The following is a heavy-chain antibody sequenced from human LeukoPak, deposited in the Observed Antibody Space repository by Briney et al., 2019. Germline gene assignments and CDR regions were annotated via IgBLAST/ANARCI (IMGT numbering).Heavy chain of an antibody. CDR2: IRSNTYGGST. D-gene: IGHD6-13*01. CDR3: ARVSRGGITASWFDP. V-gene: IGHV3-49*03. Sequence: GGSLRLSCEGSGFTFGDYGVGWFRQAPGKGLQWVTSIRSNTYGGSTEYVPSVKGRFTISRDDSNSIAYLQMNSLRAEDTAIYYCARVSRGGITASWFDPWGQGTLVTVSS. CDR1: GFTFGDYG. J-gene: IGHJ5*02.